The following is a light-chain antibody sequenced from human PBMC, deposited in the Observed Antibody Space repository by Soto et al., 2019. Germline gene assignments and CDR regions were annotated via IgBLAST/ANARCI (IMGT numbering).Light chain of an antibody. V-gene: IGLV2-23*01. J-gene: IGLJ1*01. Sequence: QSALTQPASVSGSPGQSITISCTGTSSDVGNYNFVSWYQQYPGKAPKLMIYEGTKRPSGVSNRFSGSKSGNTASLTISGLQAEDEADYYCCSYAGSSTSVFGPGTKLTVL. CDR1: SSDVGNYNF. CDR2: EGT. CDR3: CSYAGSSTSV.